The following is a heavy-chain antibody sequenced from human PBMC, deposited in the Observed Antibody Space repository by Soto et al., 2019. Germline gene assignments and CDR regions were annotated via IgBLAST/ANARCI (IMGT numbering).Heavy chain of an antibody. J-gene: IGHJ6*02. D-gene: IGHD3-16*01. CDR3: ARDIMITFGGGPIYGMDV. Sequence: PSETLSLTCAVYGGSFSGYYWSWIRQPPGKGLEWIGEINHSGSTNYNPSLKSRVTISVDTSKNQFSLKLSSVTAADTAVYYRARDIMITFGGGPIYGMDVWGQGTTVTVSS. CDR2: INHSGST. CDR1: GGSFSGYY. V-gene: IGHV4-34*01.